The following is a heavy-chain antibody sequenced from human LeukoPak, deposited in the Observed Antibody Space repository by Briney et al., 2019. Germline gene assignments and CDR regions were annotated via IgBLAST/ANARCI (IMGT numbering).Heavy chain of an antibody. CDR2: ISYSGNT. D-gene: IGHD5-18*01. Sequence: SETLSLTCTVSGESISTSSYNWGWIRQPPGKGLEWIGSISYSGNTYYNPSLKSRVTISVDTPKNQFSLRLRSVTAADTAVYYCARLAGNSYQIDYWGQGTLVIVSS. J-gene: IGHJ4*02. V-gene: IGHV4-39*01. CDR1: GESISTSSYN. CDR3: ARLAGNSYQIDY.